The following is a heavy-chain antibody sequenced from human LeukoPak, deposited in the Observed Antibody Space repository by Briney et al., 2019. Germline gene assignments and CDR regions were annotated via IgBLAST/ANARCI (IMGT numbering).Heavy chain of an antibody. CDR3: AKGVSARRKGAFDY. CDR1: GFTFDDYA. D-gene: IGHD6-6*01. Sequence: PGGSLRLSCAASGFTFDDYAMHWVRQAPGKGLEWVSAISGSGGSTYYADSVKGRFTISRDNSKNTLYLQMNSLRAEDTAVYYCAKGVSARRKGAFDYWGQGTLVTVSS. CDR2: ISGSGGST. V-gene: IGHV3-23*01. J-gene: IGHJ4*02.